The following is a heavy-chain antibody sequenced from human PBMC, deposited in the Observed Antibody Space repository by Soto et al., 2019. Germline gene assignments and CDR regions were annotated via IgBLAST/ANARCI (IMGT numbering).Heavy chain of an antibody. CDR2: ISGSGGST. V-gene: IGHV3-23*01. CDR3: AKDPYYDILTGYYNVFDY. J-gene: IGHJ4*02. Sequence: GGSLRLSCAASGFTFSSYAMSWVRQAPGKGLEWVSAISGSGGSTYYADSVKGRFTISRDNSKNTLYLQMNSLRAEDTAVYYCAKDPYYDILTGYYNVFDYWGQGTLVTVSS. CDR1: GFTFSSYA. D-gene: IGHD3-9*01.